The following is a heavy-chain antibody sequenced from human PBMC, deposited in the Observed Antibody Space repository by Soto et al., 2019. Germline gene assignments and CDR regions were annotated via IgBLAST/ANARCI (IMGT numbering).Heavy chain of an antibody. V-gene: IGHV3-21*01. D-gene: IGHD2-15*01. J-gene: IGHJ6*02. CDR1: GFTFRTYT. CDR3: ARDRGYDAHDYYYNAMDV. CDR2: IRGFSPYT. Sequence: RLSCVASGFTFRTYTMNWVRQAPGKGLEWVSGIRGFSPYTFYAESVKGRFTLSRDNAKNSLYLQMNSLGVEDTAVYYCARDRGYDAHDYYYNAMDVWGQGTTVTAP.